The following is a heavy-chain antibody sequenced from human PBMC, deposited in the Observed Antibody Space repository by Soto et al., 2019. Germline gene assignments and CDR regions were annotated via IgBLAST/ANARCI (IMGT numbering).Heavy chain of an antibody. CDR3: ARRDIVVVVAATSYYYGMDV. CDR2: IIPIFGTA. J-gene: IGHJ6*02. Sequence: RASVKVSCKASGGTFSSYAISWVRQAPGQGLEWMGGIIPIFGTANYAQKFQGRVTITADESTSTAYMELSSLRSEDTAVYYCARRDIVVVVAATSYYYGMDVWGQGTTVTVSS. CDR1: GGTFSSYA. V-gene: IGHV1-69*13. D-gene: IGHD2-15*01.